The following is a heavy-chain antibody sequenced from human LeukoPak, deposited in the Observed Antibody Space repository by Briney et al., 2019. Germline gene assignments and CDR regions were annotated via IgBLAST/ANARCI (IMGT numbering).Heavy chain of an antibody. CDR3: ARHEGGSYDSSGYCFDY. CDR2: IYYSGST. D-gene: IGHD3-22*01. V-gene: IGHV4-39*01. J-gene: IGHJ4*02. Sequence: ASETLSLTFTVSGGSISSSSYYWGWTRQPPGKGLEWIGSIYYSGSTYYNPSLKSRVTISVDTSKNQFSLKLSSVTAADTAVYYCARHEGGSYDSSGYCFDYWGQGTLVTVSS. CDR1: GGSISSSSYY.